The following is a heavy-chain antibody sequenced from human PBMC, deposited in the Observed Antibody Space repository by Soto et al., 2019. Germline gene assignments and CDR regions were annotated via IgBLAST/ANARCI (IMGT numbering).Heavy chain of an antibody. J-gene: IGHJ4*02. CDR3: ASQAGGGGY. CDR2: IYSGGYT. V-gene: IGHV3-53*01. CDR1: GFTVSNNY. D-gene: IGHD3-10*01. Sequence: EVQLVESGGGLIQPGGSLRLSCAVSGFTVSNNYMSWVRQAPGKGLEGVSVIYSGGYTAYGDSVKGRFTISRDNSKNTLYLKINGLGAAATAVYYWASQAGGGGYWGQGTLVTVSS.